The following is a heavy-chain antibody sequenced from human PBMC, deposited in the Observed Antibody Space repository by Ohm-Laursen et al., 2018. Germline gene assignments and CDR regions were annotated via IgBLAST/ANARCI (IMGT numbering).Heavy chain of an antibody. V-gene: IGHV1-8*01. Sequence: SVKVSCNASGYTFSTYDIVWVRQAAGQGPEWMGWMNPNSGNTGYSGDTGYQHKFRGRITMTRDTSISTAYMELSGLTSEDTATYYCARAVRNQLVSDYWGQGTLVTVSS. CDR2: MNPNSGNTGYSGDT. D-gene: IGHD2-2*01. CDR1: GYTFSTYD. J-gene: IGHJ4*02. CDR3: ARAVRNQLVSDY.